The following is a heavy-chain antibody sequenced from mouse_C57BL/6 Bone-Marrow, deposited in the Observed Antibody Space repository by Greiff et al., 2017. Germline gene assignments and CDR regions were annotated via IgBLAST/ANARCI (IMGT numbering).Heavy chain of an antibody. D-gene: IGHD2-3*01. Sequence: QVQLQQPGAELVMPGASVKLSCKASGYTFTSYWMHWVKQRPGQGLEWIGEIDPSDSYTNYNQKFKGKSTLTVDKSSSTAYMQLSSLTSEDSAVYYYARDGYYSYYFDYWGQGTTLTVSS. CDR2: IDPSDSYT. J-gene: IGHJ2*01. V-gene: IGHV1-69*01. CDR1: GYTFTSYW. CDR3: ARDGYYSYYFDY.